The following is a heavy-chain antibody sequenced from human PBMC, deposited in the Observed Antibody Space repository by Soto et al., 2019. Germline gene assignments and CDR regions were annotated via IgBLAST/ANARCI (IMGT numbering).Heavy chain of an antibody. D-gene: IGHD3-3*01. CDR3: ARGGGGILRFLEWSRPARGMDV. J-gene: IGHJ6*02. Sequence: ASVKVSCKASGYTFTSYYMHWVRQAPGQGLEWMGLINPSGGSRSYAQKFQGRVTMTRDTSTSTVYMELSSLRSEDTDVYYRARGGGGILRFLEWSRPARGMDVWGQGTTVPVYS. CDR2: INPSGGSR. CDR1: GYTFTSYY. V-gene: IGHV1-46*01.